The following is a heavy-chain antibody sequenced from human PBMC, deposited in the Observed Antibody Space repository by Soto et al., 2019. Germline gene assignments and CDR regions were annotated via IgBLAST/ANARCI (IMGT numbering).Heavy chain of an antibody. D-gene: IGHD2-2*02. CDR2: INAGNGNT. CDR1: GYTFTGYA. CDR3: ARGGQLLYFDY. Sequence: QVQLVQSGAEVKKPGASVKVSCKASGYTFTGYAMHWVRQAPGQRLEWMGWINAGNGNTKYSQKFQGRVTITRDTSASTAYMELSSLRSEDTAVYYCARGGQLLYFDYWGQGTLVTVSS. J-gene: IGHJ4*02. V-gene: IGHV1-3*01.